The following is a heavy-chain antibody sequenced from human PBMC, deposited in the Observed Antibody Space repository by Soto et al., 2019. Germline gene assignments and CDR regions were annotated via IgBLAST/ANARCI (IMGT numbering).Heavy chain of an antibody. Sequence: EVQMVESGGGLVKPGGSLRLSCAASGFTFSNAWMNWVRQAPGKGLEWVGRIKSKTDGGTTDYAEPVNGRFTISRDDSKNTLYLQMNSLKSVDTAVYYCTTYSIGWYGSYYYYGMDVRGQGTPVTFSS. V-gene: IGHV3-15*07. D-gene: IGHD6-19*01. CDR3: TTYSIGWYGSYYYYGMDV. CDR1: GFTFSNAW. J-gene: IGHJ6*02. CDR2: IKSKTDGGTT.